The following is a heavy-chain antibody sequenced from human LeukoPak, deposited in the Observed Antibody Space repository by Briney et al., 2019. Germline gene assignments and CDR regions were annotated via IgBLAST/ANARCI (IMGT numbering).Heavy chain of an antibody. CDR1: GGSFSGYY. D-gene: IGHD6-13*01. CDR2: INHSGST. V-gene: IGHV4-34*01. Sequence: SETLSLTCAVYGGSFSGYYWSWIRQPPGKGLEWIGEINHSGSTNYNPSLKSRVTISVDRSKNQFSLKLSSVTAADTAVYYCARGGMGSSRWGGGNYWGQGTLVTVSS. CDR3: ARGGMGSSRWGGGNY. J-gene: IGHJ4*02.